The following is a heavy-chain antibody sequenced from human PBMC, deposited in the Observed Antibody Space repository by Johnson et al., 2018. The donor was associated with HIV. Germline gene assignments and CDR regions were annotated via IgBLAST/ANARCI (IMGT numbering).Heavy chain of an antibody. CDR3: ARDGYYDSGSDPLDI. V-gene: IGHV3-20*04. D-gene: IGHD3-10*01. J-gene: IGHJ3*02. CDR1: GFTFDDHG. Sequence: VQLVESGGGVVRPGGSLRLSCAASGFTFDDHGMSWVRQGSGKGLEWVSGINWNGGRTGYADSVKGRFTISRDNAKKSLYLQMNSLRAEDTALYYCARDGYYDSGSDPLDIWGQGTMVTVSS. CDR2: INWNGGRT.